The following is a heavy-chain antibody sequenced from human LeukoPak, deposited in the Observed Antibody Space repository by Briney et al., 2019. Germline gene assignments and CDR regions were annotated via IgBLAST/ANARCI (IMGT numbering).Heavy chain of an antibody. J-gene: IGHJ6*02. D-gene: IGHD5-12*01. CDR1: GYTFTSYY. CDR2: INPSGGST. V-gene: IGHV1-46*01. CDR3: AREPASGYDSPVYYYYGMDV. Sequence: ASVKVSCKASGYTFTSYYMHWVRQAPGQGLEWMGLINPSGGSTSYAQKFQGRVTMTRDTSTSTVYMELSSLRSEDTAVYYCAREPASGYDSPVYYYYGMDVWGQGTTVTVSS.